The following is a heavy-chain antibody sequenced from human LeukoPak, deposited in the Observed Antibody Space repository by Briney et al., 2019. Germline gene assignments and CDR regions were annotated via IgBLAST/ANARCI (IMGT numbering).Heavy chain of an antibody. D-gene: IGHD3-16*01. CDR1: GYSFSRYW. J-gene: IGHJ4*02. Sequence: GESLKISCKGSGYSFSRYWIGWVRQMPGEGLEWMGIIYPGDSDTRYSPSFQGQVTISVDKSINTAYLQWSSLKASDTAMYYCATWAAPSGDYWGQGTLVTVSS. CDR2: IYPGDSDT. V-gene: IGHV5-51*01. CDR3: ATWAAPSGDY.